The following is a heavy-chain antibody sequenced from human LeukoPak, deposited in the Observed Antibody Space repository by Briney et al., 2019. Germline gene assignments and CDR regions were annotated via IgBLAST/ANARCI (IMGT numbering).Heavy chain of an antibody. D-gene: IGHD3-16*01. CDR2: FDPEDGER. Sequence: ASVKVSCKVSGYTLTEISMHWVRQAPGKGLEWMGGFDPEDGERIYAQKFQGRVTMTEDTSTDTAYMELSSLGSEDTAIYYCAGGGYNFYGMDVWGPGTTVTVSS. CDR3: AGGGYNFYGMDV. CDR1: GYTLTEIS. J-gene: IGHJ6*02. V-gene: IGHV1-24*01.